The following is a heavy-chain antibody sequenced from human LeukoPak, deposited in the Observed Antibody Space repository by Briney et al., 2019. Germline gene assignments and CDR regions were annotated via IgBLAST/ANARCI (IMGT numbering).Heavy chain of an antibody. CDR2: INHSGST. CDR3: ARGYGSGSRGYYFDY. Sequence: SETLSLTCAVYGGSFSGYYWSWIRQPPGKGLXXXXEINHSGSTNYNPSLKSRVTISVDTSKNQFSLKLSSVTAADTAVYYCARGYGSGSRGYYFDYWGQGTLVTVSS. J-gene: IGHJ4*02. CDR1: GGSFSGYY. D-gene: IGHD3-10*01. V-gene: IGHV4-34*01.